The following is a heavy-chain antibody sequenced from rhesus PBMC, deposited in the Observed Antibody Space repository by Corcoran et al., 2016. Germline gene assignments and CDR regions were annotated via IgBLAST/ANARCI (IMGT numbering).Heavy chain of an antibody. CDR3: TRGAAAGPYYFDY. CDR2: ISPYNGNK. D-gene: IGHD6-13*01. J-gene: IGHJ4*01. CDR1: GYTFTSYY. Sequence: QVQLVQSGAEITQPGASVKLSCQASGYTFTSYYMHWVRQAPGQGLEWIGLISPYNGNKGYEQNIQGRVTITTDTATSTGDMELSSPRSEDTAVYYCTRGAAAGPYYFDYWGQGVLVTVSS. V-gene: IGHV1-1*01.